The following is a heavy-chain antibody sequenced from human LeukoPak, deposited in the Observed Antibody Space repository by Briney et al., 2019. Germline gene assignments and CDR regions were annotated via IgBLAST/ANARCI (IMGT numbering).Heavy chain of an antibody. V-gene: IGHV3-21*01. J-gene: IGHJ4*02. D-gene: IGHD2-2*01. CDR2: ISSSSSYI. CDR3: ARDPKNRGYCSSTSCYEVDY. Sequence: GGSLRLPCAASGFTFSSYSMNWVRQAPGKGLEWVSSISSSSSYIYYADSVQGRFTISRDNAKNSLYLQMNSLRAEDTAVYYCARDPKNRGYCSSTSCYEVDYWGQGTLVTVSS. CDR1: GFTFSSYS.